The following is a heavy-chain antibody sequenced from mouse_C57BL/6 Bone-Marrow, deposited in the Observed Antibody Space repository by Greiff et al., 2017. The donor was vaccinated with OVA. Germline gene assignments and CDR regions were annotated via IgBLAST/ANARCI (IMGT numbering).Heavy chain of an antibody. CDR1: GFTFSSYA. CDR3: TRDGDYGFDY. V-gene: IGHV5-9-1*02. CDR2: ISSGGDYI. J-gene: IGHJ2*01. Sequence: DVMLVESGEGLVKPGGSLKLSCAASGFTFSSYAMSWVRQTPEKRLEWVAYISSGGDYIYYADTVKGRFTISRDNARNTLYLQMSSLKSEDTAMYYCTRDGDYGFDYWGQGTTLTVSS. D-gene: IGHD2-4*01.